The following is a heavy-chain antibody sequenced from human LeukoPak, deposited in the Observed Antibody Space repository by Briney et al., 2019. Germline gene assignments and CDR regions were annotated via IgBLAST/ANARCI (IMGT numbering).Heavy chain of an antibody. CDR3: ARGYSYGSVRDAFDI. Sequence: ASVKVSCKASGYTFTGYYMHWVRQAPGQGLEWMGWINPNSGGTNYAQKFQGRVTMTRDTSISTAYMELSRLRSDDTAVYYCARGYSYGSVRDAFDIWGQGTMVTVSS. CDR1: GYTFTGYY. D-gene: IGHD5-18*01. V-gene: IGHV1-2*02. CDR2: INPNSGGT. J-gene: IGHJ3*02.